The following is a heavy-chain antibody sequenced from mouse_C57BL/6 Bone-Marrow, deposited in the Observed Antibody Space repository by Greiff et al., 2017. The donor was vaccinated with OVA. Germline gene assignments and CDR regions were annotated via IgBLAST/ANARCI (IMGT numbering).Heavy chain of an antibody. CDR2: IDPNSGGT. D-gene: IGHD1-1*01. V-gene: IGHV1-72*01. CDR1: GYTFTSYW. CDR3: AREPITTVVAHFDY. J-gene: IGHJ2*01. Sequence: LQQPGAELVKPGASVKLSCKASGYTFTSYWMHWVKQRPGRGLEWIGRIDPNSGGTKYNEKFKSKATLTVDKPSSTAYMQLSSLTSEDSAVYYCAREPITTVVAHFDYWGQGTTLTVSS.